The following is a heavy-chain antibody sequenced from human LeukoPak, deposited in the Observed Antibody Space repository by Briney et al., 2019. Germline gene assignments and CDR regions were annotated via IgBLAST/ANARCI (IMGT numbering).Heavy chain of an antibody. J-gene: IGHJ4*02. V-gene: IGHV3-53*01. Sequence: GGYLRLSCAASGLTVNNNYMNWVRQASGKGLEWVSALYIGGNTYYADSVRGRFTISRNNSKNTLYLQMNSLRAEDTAIYYCMTAAGYNFGQYWGQGTLVTVSS. CDR1: GLTVNNNY. CDR3: MTAAGYNFGQY. CDR2: LYIGGNT. D-gene: IGHD1-1*01.